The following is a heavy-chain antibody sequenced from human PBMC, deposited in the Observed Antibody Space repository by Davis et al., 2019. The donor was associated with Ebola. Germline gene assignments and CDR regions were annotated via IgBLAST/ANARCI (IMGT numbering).Heavy chain of an antibody. Sequence: GESLKISCAASGFTFNSYAMSWVRQAPGKGLEWVSAISGSGASTYYADSVKGRFTISRDNPKNTLFLQMNSLRAEDTAVYYCARRAWFDPWGQGTLVTVSS. CDR3: ARRAWFDP. CDR2: ISGSGAST. J-gene: IGHJ5*02. V-gene: IGHV3-23*01. CDR1: GFTFNSYA.